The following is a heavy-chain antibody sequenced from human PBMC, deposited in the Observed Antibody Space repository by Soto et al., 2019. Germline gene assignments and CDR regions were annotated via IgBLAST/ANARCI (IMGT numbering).Heavy chain of an antibody. D-gene: IGHD4-17*01. CDR1: GGSISVYY. CDR3: ARPHRSGDYYPFDS. J-gene: IGHJ4*02. V-gene: IGHV4-59*01. CDR2: IYDSGST. Sequence: SATLSLTCTVSGGSISVYYWSWIRPPPGKGLECIGYIYDSGSTKYNPSLKSRVTISVDTPKNQFSLKLSSVTAADPAVYYCARPHRSGDYYPFDSWGQGTQVTVSS.